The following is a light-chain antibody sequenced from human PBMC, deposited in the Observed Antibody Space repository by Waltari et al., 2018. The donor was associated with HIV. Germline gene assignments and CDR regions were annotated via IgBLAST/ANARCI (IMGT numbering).Light chain of an antibody. Sequence: QSVLTQPPSVSGAPGQRVTISCTGSSSNIGAGYDVPWYQHLPGKAPKLLIYGNNNRPSGVPDRFSGSKSGTSASLAITGLQADDEADYYCQSYDSSLSGVFGGGTKLTVL. V-gene: IGLV1-40*01. CDR3: QSYDSSLSGV. J-gene: IGLJ3*02. CDR2: GNN. CDR1: SSNIGAGYD.